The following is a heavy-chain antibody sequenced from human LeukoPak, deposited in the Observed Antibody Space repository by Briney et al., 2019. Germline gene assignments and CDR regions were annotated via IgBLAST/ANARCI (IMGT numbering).Heavy chain of an antibody. CDR1: GFSLHTKRLS. CDR3: ARGNYYDRSGYYLNYFDY. D-gene: IGHD3-22*01. Sequence: SGPALVKPTQTLTLTCAFSGFSLHTKRLSVSWIRQSPGKALEWLARIDWDDDKFYTPSLKTRLTISTDTSKNQVVLTMTDMDPVDTGTYYCARGNYYDRSGYYLNYFDYWGQGTLVTVSS. CDR2: IDWDDDK. V-gene: IGHV2-70*17. J-gene: IGHJ4*02.